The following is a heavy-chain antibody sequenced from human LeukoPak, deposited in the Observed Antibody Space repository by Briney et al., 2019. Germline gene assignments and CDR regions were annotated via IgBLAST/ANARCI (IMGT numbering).Heavy chain of an antibody. V-gene: IGHV4-39*07. CDR3: ARGQGSGWYNWFDP. CDR2: IYYSGST. Sequence: PSETLSLTCTVSGGSISSSSYYWGWIRQPPGKGLEWIGSIYYSGSTYYNPSLKSRVTISVDTSKNQFSLKLSSVTAADTAVYYCARGQGSGWYNWFDPWGQGTLVTVSS. J-gene: IGHJ5*02. D-gene: IGHD6-19*01. CDR1: GGSISSSSYY.